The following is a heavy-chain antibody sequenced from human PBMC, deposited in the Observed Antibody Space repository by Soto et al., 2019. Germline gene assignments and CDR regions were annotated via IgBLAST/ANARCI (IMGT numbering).Heavy chain of an antibody. D-gene: IGHD3-10*01. CDR2: IYYSGST. J-gene: IGHJ4*02. V-gene: IGHV4-39*01. CDR1: GGSISSSSYY. Sequence: SETLSLTCTVSGGSISSSSYYWGWIRQPPGKGLEWIGSIYYSGSTYYNPSLKSRVTISVDTSKNQFSLKLSSVTAADTAVYYCAMVYGSGSYYSAIEYWGQGTLVTVSS. CDR3: AMVYGSGSYYSAIEY.